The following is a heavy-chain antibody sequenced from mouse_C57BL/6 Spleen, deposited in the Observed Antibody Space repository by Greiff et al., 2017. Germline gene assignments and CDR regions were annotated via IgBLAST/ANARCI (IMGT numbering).Heavy chain of an antibody. J-gene: IGHJ3*01. CDR1: GYTFTSYW. V-gene: IGHV1-52*01. CDR3: ARAYGGYHVGFAY. Sequence: QVQLQQPGAELVRPGSSVKLSCKASGYTFTSYWMPWVKQRPIQGLEWIGNIDPSDSETHYNQKFKDKATLTVDKSSSTAYMQLSSLTSEDSAVYYCARAYGGYHVGFAYWGQGTLVTVSA. CDR2: IDPSDSET. D-gene: IGHD2-3*01.